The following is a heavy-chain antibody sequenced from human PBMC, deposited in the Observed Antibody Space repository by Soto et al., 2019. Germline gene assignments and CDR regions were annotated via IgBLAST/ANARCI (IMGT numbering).Heavy chain of an antibody. CDR1: GFTFSSYS. D-gene: IGHD2-2*01. J-gene: IGHJ3*02. V-gene: IGHV3-21*01. CDR2: ISSSSSYI. CDR3: ARDSIPRYCSSSSCYSVDAFYI. Sequence: GGSLRLSCAASGFTFSSYSMNWVRQAPGKGLEWVSSISSSSSYIYYADSVKGRFTISRDNAKNSLYLQMNSLRAEDTAVYYCARDSIPRYCSSSSCYSVDAFYIWGQGTMVTVSS.